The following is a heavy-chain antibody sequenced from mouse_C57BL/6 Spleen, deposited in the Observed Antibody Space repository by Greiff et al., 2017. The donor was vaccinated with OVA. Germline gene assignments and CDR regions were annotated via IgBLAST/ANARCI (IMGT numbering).Heavy chain of an antibody. CDR2: IDPSDSYT. D-gene: IGHD2-4*01. CDR3: ARSYDYDGYYAMDY. CDR1: GYTFTSYW. Sequence: QVQLQQPGAELVKPGASVKLSCKASGYTFTSYWMQWVKQRPGQGLEWIGEIDPSDSYTNYNQKFKGKATLTVDTSSSTAYMQLSSLTSEDSAVYNCARSYDYDGYYAMDYWGQGTSVTVSS. V-gene: IGHV1-50*01. J-gene: IGHJ4*01.